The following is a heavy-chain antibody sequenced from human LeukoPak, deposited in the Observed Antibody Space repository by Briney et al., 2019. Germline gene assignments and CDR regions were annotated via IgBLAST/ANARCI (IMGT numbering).Heavy chain of an antibody. CDR2: ISYDGSNK. J-gene: IGHJ4*02. CDR1: GFTFSSYG. D-gene: IGHD3-22*01. V-gene: IGHV3-30*18. CDR3: ANSEKYYYDSSGYWGLDY. Sequence: GGSLRLSCAASGFTFSSYGMHWVRQAPGKGLEWVAVISYDGSNKYYADSVKGRFTIFRDNSKNTLYLQMNSLRAEDTAVYYCANSEKYYYDSSGYWGLDYWGQGTLVTVSS.